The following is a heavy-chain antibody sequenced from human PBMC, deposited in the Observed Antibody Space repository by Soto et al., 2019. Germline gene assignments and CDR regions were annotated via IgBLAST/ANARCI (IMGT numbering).Heavy chain of an antibody. CDR3: AKDMGGWDMDAFDI. Sequence: GGSLRLSCAASGFTFDDYAMHWVRQAPGKGLEWVSGISWNSGSIGYADSVKGRFTISRDNAKNSLYLQMNSLRAEDTALYYCAKDMGGWDMDAFDIWGQGTMVTVSS. CDR1: GFTFDDYA. V-gene: IGHV3-9*01. J-gene: IGHJ3*02. CDR2: ISWNSGSI. D-gene: IGHD6-19*01.